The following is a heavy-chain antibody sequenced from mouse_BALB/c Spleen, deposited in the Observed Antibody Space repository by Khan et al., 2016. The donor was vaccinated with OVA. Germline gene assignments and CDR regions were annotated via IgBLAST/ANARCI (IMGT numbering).Heavy chain of an antibody. V-gene: IGHV2-6-2*01. CDR2: IWSDGRT. CDR1: GFSLTSYA. Sequence: QVQLKESGPDLVAPSQSLSITCTVSGFSLTSYAIHWVRQPPGKGLEWLVVIWSDGRTTYNSALKSRLSISKDNSKSQVFLKIDSLQTDDTAMYYCARYQFPLSMDSWGQGTSVTVSS. J-gene: IGHJ4*01. CDR3: ARYQFPLSMDS.